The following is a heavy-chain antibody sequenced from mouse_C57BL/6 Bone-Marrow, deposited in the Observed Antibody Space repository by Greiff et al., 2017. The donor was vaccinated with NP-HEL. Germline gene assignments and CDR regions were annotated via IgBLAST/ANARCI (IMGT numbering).Heavy chain of an antibody. CDR3: ARQNYGSNWYFDV. CDR1: GFTFSDYY. J-gene: IGHJ1*03. D-gene: IGHD1-1*01. CDR2: ISNGGGST. V-gene: IGHV5-12*01. Sequence: EVKLMEESGGGLVQPGGSLKLSCAASGFTFSDYYMYWVRQTPEKRLEWVAYISNGGGSTYYPDTVKGRFTISRDNAKNTLYLQMSRLKSEDTAMYYCARQNYGSNWYFDVWGTGTTVTVSS.